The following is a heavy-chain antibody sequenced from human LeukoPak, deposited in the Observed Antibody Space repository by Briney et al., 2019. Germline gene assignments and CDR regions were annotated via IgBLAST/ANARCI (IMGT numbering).Heavy chain of an antibody. V-gene: IGHV3-48*01. J-gene: IGHJ4*02. CDR1: GFTFRSYS. CDR2: ISSSSSTI. CDR3: ADGSYYLDY. Sequence: GGSLRLSCAASGFTFRSYSMNWVRQAPGKGLEGVSYISSSSSTIYYAASVKGRFTISRDNAKNSLYLQMNSLRAEDTAVYYCADGSYYLDYWGQGDPVTVSS.